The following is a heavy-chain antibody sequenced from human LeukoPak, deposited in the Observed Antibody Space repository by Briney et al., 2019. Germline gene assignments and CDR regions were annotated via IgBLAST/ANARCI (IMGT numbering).Heavy chain of an antibody. CDR3: ARHQDYYDSSGYTH. Sequence: GGSLRLSCAASGFTFSSYAMSWVRQAPGKGLEWVSAISGSGGSTYYADSVKGRFTISRDNSKNTLYLQMKSLRAEDTAVYYCARHQDYYDSSGYTHWGQGTLVTVSS. J-gene: IGHJ4*02. D-gene: IGHD3-22*01. V-gene: IGHV3-23*01. CDR2: ISGSGGST. CDR1: GFTFSSYA.